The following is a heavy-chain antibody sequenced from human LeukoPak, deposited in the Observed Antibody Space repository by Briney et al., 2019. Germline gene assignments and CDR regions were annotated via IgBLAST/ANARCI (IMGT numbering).Heavy chain of an antibody. CDR3: VKHGSGWSFDY. J-gene: IGHJ4*02. V-gene: IGHV4-59*01. CDR1: SASTSNYY. CDR2: IQNTGDT. D-gene: IGHD6-19*01. Sequence: SETLSLTCTVSSASTSNYYWGWIRQSPGKGLEWIGYIQNTGDTTYNPSLKSRVSISKDMSNNQFSLQLRSVTAADTAVYYCVKHGSGWSFDYWGQGTLVTVSS.